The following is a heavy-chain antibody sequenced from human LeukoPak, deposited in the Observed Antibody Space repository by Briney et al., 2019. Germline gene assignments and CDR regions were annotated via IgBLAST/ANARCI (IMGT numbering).Heavy chain of an antibody. D-gene: IGHD3-3*01. Sequence: GGSLRLSCAASGFTFSGFWMSWVRQAPGKGLEWVANIKKDGSQKYYVDSAEGRFTISRDNAKNSLYLQMDSLRVDDTAVYYCTRVFGGYDVSDYWGQGTLVTVSS. J-gene: IGHJ4*02. V-gene: IGHV3-7*03. CDR2: IKKDGSQK. CDR1: GFTFSGFW. CDR3: TRVFGGYDVSDY.